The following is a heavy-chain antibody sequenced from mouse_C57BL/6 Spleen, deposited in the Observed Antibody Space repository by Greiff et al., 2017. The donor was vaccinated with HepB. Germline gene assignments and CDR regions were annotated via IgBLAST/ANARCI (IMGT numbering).Heavy chain of an antibody. Sequence: VQLKESGEGLVKPGGSLKLSCAASGFTFSSYAMSWVRQTPEKRLEWVAYINSGGDYIYYADTVKGRFTISRDNARNTLYLQMSSLKSEDTAMYYCTRVAWDYAMDYWGQGTSVTVSS. CDR1: GFTFSSYA. CDR3: TRVAWDYAMDY. J-gene: IGHJ4*01. CDR2: INSGGDYI. V-gene: IGHV5-9-1*02. D-gene: IGHD4-1*01.